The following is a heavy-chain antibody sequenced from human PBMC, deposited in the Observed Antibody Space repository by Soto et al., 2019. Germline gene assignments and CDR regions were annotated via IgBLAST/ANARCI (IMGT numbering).Heavy chain of an antibody. D-gene: IGHD3-22*01. CDR3: AHKDSGDYDSGNECFQH. CDR1: GFSLSTTGVG. CDR2: IYWDDDR. Sequence: QITLKESGPTLVKPTQTLTLTCTFSGFSLSTTGVGVGWIRQPPGKALEWLALIYWDDDRRYSPSLKSRLTITKDTSKNQVVLTITNMDPVDTATYYCAHKDSGDYDSGNECFQHWGQGTLVTVSS. V-gene: IGHV2-5*02. J-gene: IGHJ1*01.